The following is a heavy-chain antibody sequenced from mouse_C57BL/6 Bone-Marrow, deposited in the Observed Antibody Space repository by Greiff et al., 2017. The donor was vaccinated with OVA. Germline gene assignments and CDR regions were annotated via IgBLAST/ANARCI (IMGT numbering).Heavy chain of an antibody. CDR3: ARERGSNCFDY. J-gene: IGHJ2*01. V-gene: IGHV5-4*01. D-gene: IGHD2-5*01. Sequence: DVMLVESGGGLVKPGGSLKLSCAASGFTFSSYAMSWVRQTPEKRLEWVATISDGGSYTYYPDNVKGRFTISRDNAKNNLYLQMSHLKSEDTAMYYCARERGSNCFDYWGQGTTLTVSS. CDR1: GFTFSSYA. CDR2: ISDGGSYT.